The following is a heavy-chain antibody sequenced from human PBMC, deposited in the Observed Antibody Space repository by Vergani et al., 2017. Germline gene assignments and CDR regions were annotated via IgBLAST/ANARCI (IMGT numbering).Heavy chain of an antibody. D-gene: IGHD3-3*01. CDR3: ARAKYDFWSGSSAFDI. V-gene: IGHV3-73*02. Sequence: EVQLVESGGGLVQPGGSLKLSCAASGFTFSGSAMHWVRQASGKGLEWVGRIRSKANSYATAYAASVKGRFTISRDDSKNTAYLQMNSLKTEDTAVYYCARAKYDFWSGSSAFDIWGQGTMVTVSS. CDR1: GFTFSGSA. CDR2: IRSKANSYAT. J-gene: IGHJ3*02.